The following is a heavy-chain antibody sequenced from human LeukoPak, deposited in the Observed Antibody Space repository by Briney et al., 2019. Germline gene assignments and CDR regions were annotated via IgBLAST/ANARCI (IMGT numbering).Heavy chain of an antibody. D-gene: IGHD3-10*01. CDR3: ARVPRVWMGSYSSPALHLDY. Sequence: SETLSLTCTVSGGSISIGGYYWSWIRQHPGKGLEWIGYIYYSGSTYYNPSLKSRVTISVDTSKNQFSLKLSSVTAADTAVYYLARVPRVWMGSYSSPALHLDYWGQGTLVTVSS. J-gene: IGHJ4*02. V-gene: IGHV4-31*03. CDR1: GGSISIGGYY. CDR2: IYYSGST.